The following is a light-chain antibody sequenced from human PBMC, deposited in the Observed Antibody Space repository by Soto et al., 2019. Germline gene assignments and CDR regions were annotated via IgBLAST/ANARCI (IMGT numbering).Light chain of an antibody. CDR2: DAS. CDR3: QQYDNLPPYP. CDR1: QDISNY. Sequence: DIQMTQSPSSLSASVGDRVTITCQASQDISNYLNWYQQKPGKAPKLLIYDASYLETGVPSRFSGSGSGTDFSFTISSLQPEDVATYYCQQYDNLPPYPFGQGTKLAIK. V-gene: IGKV1-33*01. J-gene: IGKJ2*01.